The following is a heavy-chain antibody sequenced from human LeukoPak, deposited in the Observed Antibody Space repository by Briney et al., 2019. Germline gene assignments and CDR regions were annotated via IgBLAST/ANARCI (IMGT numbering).Heavy chain of an antibody. J-gene: IGHJ4*02. CDR2: ISSSGSTI. D-gene: IGHD3-10*01. V-gene: IGHV3-48*03. CDR1: GFTFSSYE. CDR3: ASRTGSINDY. Sequence: GGSLRLSCAASGFTFSSYEMNWVRQAPGKGLEWVSYISSSGSTIYYADSVKGRFTISRDNAKNSLYLQMNSLRAEDTAVYYCASRTGSINDYWGQGTLVTVSS.